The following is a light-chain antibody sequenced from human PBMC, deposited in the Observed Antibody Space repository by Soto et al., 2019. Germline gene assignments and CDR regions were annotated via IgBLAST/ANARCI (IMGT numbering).Light chain of an antibody. CDR1: SSDVGSYNL. V-gene: IGLV2-23*01. J-gene: IGLJ1*01. Sequence: QSVLTQPASVSGSPGQSITISCTGTSSDVGSYNLVSWYQQHPGKAPKLMIYEGSKRPSWVSNRFSGSKSGNTASLTISGLQSEVEADYYCCSYAGSSTYVFGTGTKVTVL. CDR2: EGS. CDR3: CSYAGSSTYV.